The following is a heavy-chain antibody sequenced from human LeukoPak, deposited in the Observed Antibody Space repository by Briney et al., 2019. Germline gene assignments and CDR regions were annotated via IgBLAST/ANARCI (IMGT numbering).Heavy chain of an antibody. CDR1: GYTFTSYG. J-gene: IGHJ4*02. CDR2: ISAYNGNT. D-gene: IGHD3-10*01. V-gene: IGHV1-18*01. Sequence: AASVKVSCKASGYTFTSYGISWVRQAPGQGLEWMGWISAYNGNTNYAQKLQGRVTMTTDTSTSTAYMELRSLRSDDTAVYYCAREDEMVRGVTIGYWGQGTLVTVSS. CDR3: AREDEMVRGVTIGY.